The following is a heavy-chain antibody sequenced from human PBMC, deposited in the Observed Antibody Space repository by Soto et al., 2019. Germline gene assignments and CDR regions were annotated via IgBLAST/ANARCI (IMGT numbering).Heavy chain of an antibody. CDR1: GYTFPSYD. J-gene: IGHJ1*01. V-gene: IGHV1-8*01. Sequence: SSVKVSCKASGYTFPSYDINWVRQATGQGLEWMGWMNPNTGNTGYAQRFQGRVSMTRNTSIGTAYMELSSLRSDDTAVYYCTRGQAAGTEYFQDWGQGTLVTVSS. CDR2: MNPNTGNT. D-gene: IGHD6-13*01. CDR3: TRGQAAGTEYFQD.